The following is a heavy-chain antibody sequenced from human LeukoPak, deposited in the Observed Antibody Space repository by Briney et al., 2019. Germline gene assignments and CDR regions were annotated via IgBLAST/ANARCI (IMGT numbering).Heavy chain of an antibody. CDR2: IYTRGST. CDR3: ARDISDYGDYARWFDP. Sequence: PSETLSLTCTVSGGSISSYYWSWIRQPAGKGLEWIGRIYTRGSTNYNPSLKSRVTMSVDTSKNQFSLKLSSVTAADTAVYYCARDISDYGDYARWFDPWGQGTLVTVSS. V-gene: IGHV4-4*07. D-gene: IGHD4-17*01. J-gene: IGHJ5*02. CDR1: GGSISSYY.